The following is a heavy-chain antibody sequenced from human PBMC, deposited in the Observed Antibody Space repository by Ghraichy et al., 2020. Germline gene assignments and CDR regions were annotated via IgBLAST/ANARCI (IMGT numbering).Heavy chain of an antibody. Sequence: GGSLRLSCVASGFPFSDYSMNCVRQAPGKGLEWVSSIDLTSSYIYYADSLKGRFTISRDNARNSLYLQMNSLRAEDTAVYYCARDRLPLNGDFVSWGQGSLVTVSS. J-gene: IGHJ5*01. CDR2: IDLTSSYI. V-gene: IGHV3-21*01. D-gene: IGHD2-21*02. CDR3: ARDRLPLNGDFVS. CDR1: GFPFSDYS.